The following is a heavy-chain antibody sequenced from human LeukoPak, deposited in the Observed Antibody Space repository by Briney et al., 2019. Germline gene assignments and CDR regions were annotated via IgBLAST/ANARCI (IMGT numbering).Heavy chain of an antibody. Sequence: GGSLRLSCAASGFTFSSYSMNWVRQAPGKGLEWVSYISSSSSTIYYAASVKGRFTISRDNAKNSLYLQMNSLRAEDTAVYYCAREPPNYDILTGGYWGQGTLVTVSS. CDR1: GFTFSSYS. CDR3: AREPPNYDILTGGY. V-gene: IGHV3-48*01. CDR2: ISSSSSTI. J-gene: IGHJ4*02. D-gene: IGHD3-9*01.